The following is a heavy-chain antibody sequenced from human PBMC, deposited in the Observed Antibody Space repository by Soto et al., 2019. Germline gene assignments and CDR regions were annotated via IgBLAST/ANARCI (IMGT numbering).Heavy chain of an antibody. D-gene: IGHD6-19*01. CDR2: ISYDGSNK. V-gene: IGHV3-30-3*01. Sequence: QVQLVESGGGVVQPGRSLRLSCAASGFTFSSYAMHWVRQAPGKGLEWVEVISYDGSNKYYADSVKGRFTISRDNSKNTVYLERNSLRTEDTAVYYCARGRRYSSGWYDLLDYWGQGTLFTVSS. J-gene: IGHJ4*02. CDR3: ARGRRYSSGWYDLLDY. CDR1: GFTFSSYA.